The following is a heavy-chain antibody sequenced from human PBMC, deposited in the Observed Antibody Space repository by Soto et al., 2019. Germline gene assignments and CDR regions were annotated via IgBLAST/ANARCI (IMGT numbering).Heavy chain of an antibody. D-gene: IGHD3-16*01. CDR1: GFIFRDYL. Sequence: QVQLVESGGGVVQPGTSLRLSCKASGFIFRDYLIHWVRQAPGKGLEWLAVLSFDGTAEYYADSTRGRFTISRDNSKDTLYLQMSSLRAEDTAVYYCARTNDAYGGALDFWGRGTTVTVSP. V-gene: IGHV3-30*03. J-gene: IGHJ3*01. CDR3: ARTNDAYGGALDF. CDR2: LSFDGTAE.